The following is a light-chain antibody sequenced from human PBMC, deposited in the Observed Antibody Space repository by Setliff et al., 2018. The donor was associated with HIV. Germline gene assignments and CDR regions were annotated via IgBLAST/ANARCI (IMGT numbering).Light chain of an antibody. CDR3: QQYGRSPLT. J-gene: IGKJ4*01. CDR2: DAS. V-gene: IGKV3D-20*01. Sequence: EIVLTQSPGTLSLSPGERATLSCRASQSVGDSYLAWYQQKPGLAPRLLIYDASSRATGIPDRFSGSGSGTDFTLTIRSLDPEDFAVYYCQQYGRSPLTFGGGTKVDIK. CDR1: QSVGDSY.